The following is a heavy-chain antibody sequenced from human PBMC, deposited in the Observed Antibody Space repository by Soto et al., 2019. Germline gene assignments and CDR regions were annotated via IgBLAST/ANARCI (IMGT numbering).Heavy chain of an antibody. CDR1: GLRFTSYG. J-gene: IGHJ4*02. V-gene: IGHV3-21*01. Sequence: EVQLVESGGGLVKPGESLRLSCVASGLRFTSYGMSWVRQAPGRGLEWVSSITSGRGGTFYADSVKGRFTISRDNAKNSLHLQMNSLRAEDTAVYYCTTYTGTYRDYWGLGTLVTVSS. CDR2: ITSGRGGT. CDR3: TTYTGTYRDY. D-gene: IGHD1-26*01.